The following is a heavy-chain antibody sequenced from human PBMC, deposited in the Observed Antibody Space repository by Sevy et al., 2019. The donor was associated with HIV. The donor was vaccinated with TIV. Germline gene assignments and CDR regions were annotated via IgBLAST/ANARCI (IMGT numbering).Heavy chain of an antibody. Sequence: SETLSLTCIVSGDSVTSSPHYWTWIRQPPGKGLEWIAYIYYTGNTNYNPSLRDRVTISVDISKNQFSLKLSSVTAADTAVYYWARVVGESCSGGTCSGWFDPWGQGTQVTVSS. D-gene: IGHD2-15*01. CDR1: GDSVTSSPHY. V-gene: IGHV4-61*01. CDR2: IYYTGNT. J-gene: IGHJ5*02. CDR3: ARVVGESCSGGTCSGWFDP.